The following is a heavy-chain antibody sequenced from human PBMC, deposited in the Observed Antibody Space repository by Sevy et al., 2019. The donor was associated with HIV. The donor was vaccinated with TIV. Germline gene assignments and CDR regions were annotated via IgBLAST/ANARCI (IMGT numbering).Heavy chain of an antibody. CDR2: ISAYNGNT. V-gene: IGHV1-18*01. D-gene: IGHD2-21*02. CDR3: ARDLGGYGGNSIDY. CDR1: GYTFTSYG. J-gene: IGHJ4*02. Sequence: ASVNVSCKASGYTFTSYGISWVRQAPGQGLEWMGWISAYNGNTNYAQTLQGRVTMTTDTSTSTAYMELRSLRSDDTAVYYCARDLGGYGGNSIDYWVQGTLVTVSS.